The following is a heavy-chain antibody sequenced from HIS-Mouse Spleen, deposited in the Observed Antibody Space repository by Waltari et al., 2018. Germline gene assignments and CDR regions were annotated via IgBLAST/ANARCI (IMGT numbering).Heavy chain of an antibody. CDR1: GGSISSSSYY. J-gene: IGHJ4*02. CDR2: IYYSGST. D-gene: IGHD1-26*01. CDR3: ARDRELYFDY. V-gene: IGHV4-39*07. Sequence: QLQLQESGPGLVKPSETLSLTCTVSGGSISSSSYYWGWIRQPPGKGLEWIGSIYYSGSTYFNPSLKSRVTISVDTSKNQFSLKLSSVTAADTAVYYCARDRELYFDYWGQGTLVTVSS.